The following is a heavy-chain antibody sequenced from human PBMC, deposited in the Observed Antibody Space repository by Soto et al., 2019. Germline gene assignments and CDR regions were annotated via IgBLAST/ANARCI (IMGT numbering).Heavy chain of an antibody. V-gene: IGHV4-34*01. CDR1: GGSFSGYY. D-gene: IGHD3-10*01. J-gene: IGHJ5*02. CDR3: ARGRDTLVRGVMTWFDP. Sequence: QVQLQQWGAGLLKSSETLSLTCAVYGGSFSGYYWNWLRQPPGEGLEWIGKIDQSGSTTYNPSLMGRVTMSVDTSRSQFSLKLPSGTAMDTAVYSCARGRDTLVRGVMTWFDPWGQGTLVTVSS. CDR2: IDQSGST.